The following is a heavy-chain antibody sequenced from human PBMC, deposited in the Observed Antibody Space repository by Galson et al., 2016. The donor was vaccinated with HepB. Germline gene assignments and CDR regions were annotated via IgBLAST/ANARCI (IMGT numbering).Heavy chain of an antibody. J-gene: IGHJ4*02. D-gene: IGHD3-22*01. Sequence: SLRLSCAASGFKFHDYAMHWVRQAPGKGLEWVSGINWNSGTEAYAESVKGRFTISRDNAEKSLYLQMNSLRLEDTALYYCAKTENFDNSYFDSWGQGTLVTVSS. V-gene: IGHV3-9*01. CDR2: INWNSGTE. CDR3: AKTENFDNSYFDS. CDR1: GFKFHDYA.